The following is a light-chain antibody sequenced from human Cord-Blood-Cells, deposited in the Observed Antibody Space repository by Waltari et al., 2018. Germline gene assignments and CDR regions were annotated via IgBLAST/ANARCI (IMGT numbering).Light chain of an antibody. Sequence: QSALTQPASVSGSPGQSITISCTGTSSEVGGYNYVSWYQQHPGKAPTLMIYDISNRPSGVSNRFSGSKSGNTASLTISGLQAEDEADYYCSSYTSSSTVFGGGTKLTVL. CDR1: SSEVGGYNY. CDR3: SSYTSSSTV. J-gene: IGLJ3*02. CDR2: DIS. V-gene: IGLV2-14*01.